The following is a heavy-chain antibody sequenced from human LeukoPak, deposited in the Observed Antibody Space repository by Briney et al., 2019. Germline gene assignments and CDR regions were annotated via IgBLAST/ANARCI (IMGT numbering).Heavy chain of an antibody. CDR1: GGSISSYY. Sequence: SETLSLTCTVSGGSISSYYWSWIRQPPEKGLEWIGYIYYSGSTNYNPSLKSRVTISVDTSKNQFSLKLSSVTAADTAVYYCARVSSEFWDIVSDHYYMDVWGKGTTVTVSS. D-gene: IGHD2-15*01. V-gene: IGHV4-59*01. CDR3: ARVSSEFWDIVSDHYYMDV. J-gene: IGHJ6*03. CDR2: IYYSGST.